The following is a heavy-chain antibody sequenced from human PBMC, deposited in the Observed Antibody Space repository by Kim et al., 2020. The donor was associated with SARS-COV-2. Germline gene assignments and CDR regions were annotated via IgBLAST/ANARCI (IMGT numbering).Heavy chain of an antibody. J-gene: IGHJ3*01. CDR2: INAGNGNR. CDR1: GYTFTDYA. V-gene: IGHV1-3*01. CDR3: AREGHEGGYLS. D-gene: IGHD3-22*01. Sequence: ASGKVSCKASGYTFTDYAIHWVRQAPGQRFEWMGWINAGNGNRRYSQKFQGRVTITRDTSASTAYMELSSLRSEDTAVYYCAREGHEGGYLSWGQGTMVTVSS.